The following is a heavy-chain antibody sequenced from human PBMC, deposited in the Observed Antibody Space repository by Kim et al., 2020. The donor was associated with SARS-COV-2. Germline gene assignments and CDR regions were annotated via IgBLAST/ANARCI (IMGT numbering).Heavy chain of an antibody. V-gene: IGHV1-18*01. J-gene: IGHJ6*02. CDR1: GYTFTSYG. D-gene: IGHD2-15*01. CDR2: ISAYNGNT. CDR3: ARDCSGGSCYEYYYYDMDV. Sequence: ASVKVSCKASGYTFTSYGISWVRQAPGQGLEWMGWISAYNGNTNYAQNLQGRVTMTTDTSTSTAYMEVRSLRSDDTAVYYCARDCSGGSCYEYYYYDMDVWGQGTTVTVSS.